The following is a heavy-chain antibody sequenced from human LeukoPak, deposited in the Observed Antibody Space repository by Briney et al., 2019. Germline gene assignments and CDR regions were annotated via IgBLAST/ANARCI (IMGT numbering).Heavy chain of an antibody. CDR1: GFTFTNHA. V-gene: IGHV3-64*01. Sequence: PGGSLRLSCAASGFTFTNHAMQLVRQAPGKGLEYVSAISGNGGSTYYANSVKGRFTISRDNSKNTVYLQMDSLRAEDMAVYYCARAGVIRYVAWLINYYMDVWGKGTTVTVSS. D-gene: IGHD3-9*01. J-gene: IGHJ6*03. CDR3: ARAGVIRYVAWLINYYMDV. CDR2: ISGNGGST.